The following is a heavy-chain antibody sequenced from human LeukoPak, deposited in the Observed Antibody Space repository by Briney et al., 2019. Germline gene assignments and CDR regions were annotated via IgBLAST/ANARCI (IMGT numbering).Heavy chain of an antibody. J-gene: IGHJ3*02. V-gene: IGHV1-69*06. D-gene: IGHD4-17*01. CDR2: IIPIFGTA. CDR3: ATDVMTTVTQGAFDI. Sequence: SVKVSCKASGGTFSSYAISWVRQAPGQGLEWMGGIIPIFGTANYAQKFQGRVTITADKSTSTAYMELSSLRSEDMAVYYCATDVMTTVTQGAFDIWGQGTMVTVSS. CDR1: GGTFSSYA.